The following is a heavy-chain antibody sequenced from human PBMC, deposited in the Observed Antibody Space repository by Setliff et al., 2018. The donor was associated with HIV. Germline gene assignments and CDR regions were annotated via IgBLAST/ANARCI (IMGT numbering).Heavy chain of an antibody. Sequence: GGSLRLSCAASGFTFSSYEMDWFRQAPGKGLEWVSYITGSSDTIYYADSVKGRFTISRDNSKESLYLQMNSLTTEDTALYYCAKLLGNGGNSDPFDIWGQGTTVTVSS. V-gene: IGHV3-48*03. CDR3: AKLLGNGGNSDPFDI. CDR1: GFTFSSYE. J-gene: IGHJ3*02. CDR2: ITGSSDTI. D-gene: IGHD2-21*01.